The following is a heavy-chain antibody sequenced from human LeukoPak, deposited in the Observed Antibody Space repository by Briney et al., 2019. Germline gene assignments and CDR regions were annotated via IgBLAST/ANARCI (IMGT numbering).Heavy chain of an antibody. V-gene: IGHV3-21*01. Sequence: PGGSRRLSCAASGFTFSSYSMNWVRQAPGKGLEWVSSISSSSSYIYYADSVKGRFTISRDNAKNSLYLQMNSLRAEDTAVYYCARDAIAARTFQWDWFDPWGQGTLVTVSS. D-gene: IGHD6-6*01. CDR1: GFTFSSYS. J-gene: IGHJ5*02. CDR2: ISSSSSYI. CDR3: ARDAIAARTFQWDWFDP.